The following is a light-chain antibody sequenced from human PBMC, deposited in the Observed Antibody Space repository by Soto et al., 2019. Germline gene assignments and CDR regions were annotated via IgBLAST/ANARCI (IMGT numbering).Light chain of an antibody. CDR2: GAS. CDR1: QSVSGW. J-gene: IGKJ4*01. V-gene: IGKV1-5*01. CDR3: QQFNDYPLT. Sequence: DIQMTQSPSTLSASVGDTVTVTCRASQSVSGWLAWYQQKPGEAPKLLIYGASTLQSDVPSRFSGSGSGTEFTLTVSSLQAEDSATYYCQQFNDYPLTFGGGTKVDIK.